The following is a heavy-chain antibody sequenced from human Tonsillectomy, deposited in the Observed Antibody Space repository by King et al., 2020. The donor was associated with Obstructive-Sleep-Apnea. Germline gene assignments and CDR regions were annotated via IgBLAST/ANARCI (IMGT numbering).Heavy chain of an antibody. CDR3: AKTSGYGWGWVDY. CDR2: ISWNGYST. CDR1: GFTFDDYA. Sequence: VQLVESGGVVVQPGGSLRLSCAASGFTFDDYAMHWVRQAPGKGLEWVSLISWNGYSTYYADSVKGRFTISRDNSKNSLYLQMNSPRAEDTALYYCAKTSGYGWGWVDYWGQGTLVTVSS. D-gene: IGHD3-3*01. V-gene: IGHV3-43D*03. J-gene: IGHJ4*02.